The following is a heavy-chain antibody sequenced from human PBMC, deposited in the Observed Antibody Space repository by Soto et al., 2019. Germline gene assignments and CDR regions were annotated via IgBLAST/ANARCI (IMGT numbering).Heavy chain of an antibody. D-gene: IGHD3-22*01. V-gene: IGHV3-33*01. J-gene: IGHJ3*02. CDR1: GFTFSSYG. CDR2: IWYDGSNK. Sequence: GSLRLSCAASGFTFSSYGMHWVRQAPGKGLEWVAVIWYDGSNKYYADSVKGRFTISRDNSKNTLYLQMNSLRAEDTAVYYCARVTSSGYYYREWSDAFDIWGQGTMVTVSS. CDR3: ARVTSSGYYYREWSDAFDI.